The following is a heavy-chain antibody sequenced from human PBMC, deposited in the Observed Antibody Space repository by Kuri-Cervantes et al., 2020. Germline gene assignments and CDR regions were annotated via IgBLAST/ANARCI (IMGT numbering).Heavy chain of an antibody. CDR3: AADPPTRVGATPHDAFDI. V-gene: IGHV3-30*03. Sequence: GESLKISCAASGFTFSSYGMHWVRQAPGKGLEWVAVISHDGSNKYYADSVKGRFTISRDNSKNTLYLQMNSLRSEDTAVYYCAADPPTRVGATPHDAFDIWGQGTMVTVSS. CDR2: ISHDGSNK. CDR1: GFTFSSYG. J-gene: IGHJ3*02. D-gene: IGHD1-26*01.